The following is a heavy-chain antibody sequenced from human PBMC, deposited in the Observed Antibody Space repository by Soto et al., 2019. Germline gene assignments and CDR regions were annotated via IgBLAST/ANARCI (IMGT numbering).Heavy chain of an antibody. CDR2: ISGNAGST. Sequence: DVLLSASGGGLVHPGGSLRVSCAASGFTFNNYAMNWVRQIPGKGLEWVSSISGNAGSTWYADSVKGRFTISRDNSQGTLSLQMSSLRADDTAIYYCAKGIHVMVVPGTAYFDSWGRGTLVTVSS. CDR3: AKGIHVMVVPGTAYFDS. V-gene: IGHV3-23*01. D-gene: IGHD2-21*01. J-gene: IGHJ4*02. CDR1: GFTFNNYA.